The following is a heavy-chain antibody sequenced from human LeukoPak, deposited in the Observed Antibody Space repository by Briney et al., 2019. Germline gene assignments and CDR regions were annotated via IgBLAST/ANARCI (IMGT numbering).Heavy chain of an antibody. J-gene: IGHJ4*02. CDR1: GFTLSTYW. CDR2: IKQDGSEI. Sequence: GGSLRLSCAASGFTLSTYWMSWVRQAPGKGLEWVANIKQDGSEIYYVDSVKGRFTISRDNAKNSLYLQMNSLRAEDTAVYYCARDKVVGATIFDYWGQGTLVTVSS. V-gene: IGHV3-7*03. CDR3: ARDKVVGATIFDY. D-gene: IGHD1-26*01.